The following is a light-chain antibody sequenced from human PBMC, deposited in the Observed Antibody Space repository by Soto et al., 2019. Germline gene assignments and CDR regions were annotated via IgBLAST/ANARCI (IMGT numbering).Light chain of an antibody. CDR2: STN. CDR3: VLYMGSGIRV. CDR1: SGSVSTSNY. V-gene: IGLV8-61*01. Sequence: QAVVTQEPSFSVSPGGTVTLTCGLSSGSVSTSNYPSWYQQTPGQAPRTLIYSTNTRSSGVADRFSGSILGNKAALTITGAQADDESDYYCVLYMGSGIRVFGGGTKVTVL. J-gene: IGLJ3*02.